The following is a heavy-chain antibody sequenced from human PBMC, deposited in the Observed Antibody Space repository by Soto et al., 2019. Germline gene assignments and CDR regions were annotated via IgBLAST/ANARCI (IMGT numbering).Heavy chain of an antibody. CDR2: ISYDGSKK. CDR3: AKVFYYDSSGYYYGHDAFDI. J-gene: IGHJ3*02. D-gene: IGHD3-22*01. Sequence: GGSLRLSCPASGFIFTSYGLHWVRQAPGKGLEWVAVISYDGSKKDYADCVKGRFTISRDISKKTRYLQMNSLRAEDTAVYYCAKVFYYDSSGYYYGHDAFDIWGQGTMVTVS. CDR1: GFIFTSYG. V-gene: IGHV3-30*18.